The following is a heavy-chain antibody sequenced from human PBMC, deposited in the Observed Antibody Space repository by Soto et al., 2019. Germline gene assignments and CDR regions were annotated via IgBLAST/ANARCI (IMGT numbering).Heavy chain of an antibody. CDR2: IDPSDSYT. Sequence: GESLKISCKGSGYSFTSYWISWVRQMPGKGLEWMGRIDPSDSYTNYSPSFQGHVTISADKSISTAYLQWSSLKASDTAMYYCARRLGRRAATLLNYYYGVDVWGQGTTVTVSS. D-gene: IGHD2-15*01. CDR3: ARRLGRRAATLLNYYYGVDV. J-gene: IGHJ6*02. V-gene: IGHV5-10-1*01. CDR1: GYSFTSYW.